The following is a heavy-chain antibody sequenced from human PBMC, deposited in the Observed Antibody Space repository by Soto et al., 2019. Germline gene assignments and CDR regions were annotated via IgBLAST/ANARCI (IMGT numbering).Heavy chain of an antibody. CDR3: ARVNEQWDLTGSYHGFDV. D-gene: IGHD3-10*01. CDR1: GYTFSNYG. V-gene: IGHV1-18*01. CDR2: ISVYNGNT. J-gene: IGHJ3*01. Sequence: QVQLVQSGAEVKTPGASVNVSCKAYGYTFSNYGLSWVRQAPGQGLEWMGWISVYNGNTNYAQQVQGRVTMTTDTSTNPVYMEVRSLGVDETAIYCCARVNEQWDLTGSYHGFDVWVQGTPITVSA.